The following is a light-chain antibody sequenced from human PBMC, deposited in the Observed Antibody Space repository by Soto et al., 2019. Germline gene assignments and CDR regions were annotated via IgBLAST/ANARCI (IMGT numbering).Light chain of an antibody. CDR1: SSNIGAGYD. Sequence: QSVLTQPPSASGAPGQRVTISCTGSSSNIGAGYDVHWYQQLPGTAPKLLIYGNSNRPSGVPDRFSGSKSGTSASLAITGLQAEDEADYYCQSYDSSSVVFGGGTKLTVL. CDR2: GNS. V-gene: IGLV1-40*01. J-gene: IGLJ2*01. CDR3: QSYDSSSVV.